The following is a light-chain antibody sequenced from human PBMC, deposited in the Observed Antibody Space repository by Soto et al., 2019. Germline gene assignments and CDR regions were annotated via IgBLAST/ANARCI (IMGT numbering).Light chain of an antibody. Sequence: QSALTQPASVSGSAGQSVTISCTGTSSDVGSYRLVSWYQQYPGKAPKLIIYEGTKWPSGVSNRFSGSKSGNTASLTISGLQAEDEADYYCCSYAGSRVFGAGTKLTVL. CDR1: SSDVGSYRL. CDR2: EGT. CDR3: CSYAGSRV. V-gene: IGLV2-23*01. J-gene: IGLJ1*01.